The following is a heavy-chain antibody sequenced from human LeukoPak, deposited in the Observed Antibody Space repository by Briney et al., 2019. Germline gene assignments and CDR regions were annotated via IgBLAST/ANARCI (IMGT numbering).Heavy chain of an antibody. CDR2: ISYDGSNK. Sequence: GGSLRLSCAASGFTFSSYAMHWVRQAPGKGLEWVAVISYDGSNKYYADSVKGRFTISRDNSKNTLYLQMNSLRAEDTAVYYCARGSGSYFGRRTFDYWGQGTLVTVSS. D-gene: IGHD1-26*01. J-gene: IGHJ4*02. V-gene: IGHV3-30*01. CDR1: GFTFSSYA. CDR3: ARGSGSYFGRRTFDY.